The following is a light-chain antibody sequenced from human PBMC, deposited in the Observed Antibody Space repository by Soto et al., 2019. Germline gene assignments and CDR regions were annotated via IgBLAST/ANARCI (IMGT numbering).Light chain of an antibody. CDR1: SSDVGTYNL. J-gene: IGLJ3*02. CDR3: CSYAPSRTLL. CDR2: EGN. V-gene: IGLV2-23*01. Sequence: QSVLTQPASVSGSPGQSITISCTGTSSDVGTYNLVTWYQQHPGKVPKLILYEGNKRPSGVSDRFSASKSGNTASLTISGLQPEDEADYYCCSYAPSRTLLFGGGTQLTVL.